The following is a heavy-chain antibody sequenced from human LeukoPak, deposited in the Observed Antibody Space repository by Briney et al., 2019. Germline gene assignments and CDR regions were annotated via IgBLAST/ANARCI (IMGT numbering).Heavy chain of an antibody. V-gene: IGHV3-23*01. D-gene: IGHD3-10*02. CDR3: AKDVRGYNRPVDY. CDR2: ISGSGGNT. J-gene: IGHJ4*02. CDR1: GFTFSSYA. Sequence: GGSLRLSCAASGFTFSSYAMSWVSQAPGKGLEWVSAISGSGGNTYYADSVKGRFTIPRDNSNNTLYLQMNSLRAEDTAVYYCAKDVRGYNRPVDYWGQGTLVTVSS.